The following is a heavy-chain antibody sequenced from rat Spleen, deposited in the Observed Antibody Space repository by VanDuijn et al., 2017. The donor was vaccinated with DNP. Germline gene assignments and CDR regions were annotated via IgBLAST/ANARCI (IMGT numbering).Heavy chain of an antibody. V-gene: IGHV5-20*01. J-gene: IGHJ2*01. Sequence: EVQLVESGGGLVQPGRSLKLSCAASGFTFSDYYMAWVRQAPTKGLEWVAYISYDGGSTYYGASVKGRFTVSRDNAKSTLYLQMDSLRSEDTATYYCARRTPGDYWGQGVMVTVSS. CDR1: GFTFSDYY. D-gene: IGHD1-11*01. CDR2: ISYDGGST. CDR3: ARRTPGDY.